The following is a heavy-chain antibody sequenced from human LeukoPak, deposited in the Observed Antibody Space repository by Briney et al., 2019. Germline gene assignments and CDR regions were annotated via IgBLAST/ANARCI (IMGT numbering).Heavy chain of an antibody. CDR1: GYTFTNYG. CDR2: ISAYNGNT. CDR3: ARDQGVVGATYDY. Sequence: ASVKVSCKASGYTFTNYGIYWVRQAPRQGLEWMGWISAYNGNTNYAQKLQGRVTVTTDTSTSTAYMELRSLRSDDTAVYYCARDQGVVGATYDYWGQGTLVTVSS. V-gene: IGHV1-18*01. J-gene: IGHJ4*02. D-gene: IGHD1-26*01.